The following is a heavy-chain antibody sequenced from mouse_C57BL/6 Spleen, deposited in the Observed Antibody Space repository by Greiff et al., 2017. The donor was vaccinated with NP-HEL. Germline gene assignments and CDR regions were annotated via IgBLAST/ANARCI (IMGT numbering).Heavy chain of an antibody. CDR1: GFSLTSYG. CDR2: IWSGGST. CDR3: ARMGDGCYGAMDY. D-gene: IGHD2-3*01. J-gene: IGHJ4*01. Sequence: QVQLQQSGPGLVQPSQSLSITCTVSGFSLTSYGVHWVRQSPGKGLEWLGVIWSGGSTDYNAAFISRLSISKDNSTSQVFFKMNSLQADDTAIYYCARMGDGCYGAMDYWGQGTSVTVSS. V-gene: IGHV2-2*01.